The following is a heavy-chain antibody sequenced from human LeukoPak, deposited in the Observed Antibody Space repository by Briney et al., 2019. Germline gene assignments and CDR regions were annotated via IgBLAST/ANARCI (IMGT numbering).Heavy chain of an antibody. CDR3: ASASSHRIAAGGDY. V-gene: IGHV3-74*01. J-gene: IGHJ4*02. CDR2: IYTDGSRR. CDR1: GFTFSNYL. Sequence: GGSLRLSCAASGFTFSNYLMHWVRQDPGKGLVWVSRIYTDGSRRSYADSVKGRFTISRDNAKNTVYLQMNSLRAEDTAVYYCASASSHRIAAGGDYWGQGTLVTVSS. D-gene: IGHD6-13*01.